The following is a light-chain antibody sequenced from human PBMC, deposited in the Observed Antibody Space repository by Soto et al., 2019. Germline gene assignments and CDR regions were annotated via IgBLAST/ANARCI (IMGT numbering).Light chain of an antibody. V-gene: IGKV3-20*01. J-gene: IGKJ1*01. CDR2: GAS. CDR3: QQYGRSPWT. CDR1: QSVSSSF. Sequence: EIVLTQSPGTLSLSPGERATLSCRASQSVSSSFLAWYQQKPGQAPRLLIYGASSRATGIPDRFSGSGSGTGLTLTISRLEPEDVAVYYCQQYGRSPWTFGQGTKVEIK.